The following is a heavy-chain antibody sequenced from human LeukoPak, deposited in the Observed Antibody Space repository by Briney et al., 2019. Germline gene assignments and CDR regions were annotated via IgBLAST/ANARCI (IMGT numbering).Heavy chain of an antibody. J-gene: IGHJ5*02. CDR3: ARGLGATATNWFDP. CDR2: MNPNSGNT. D-gene: IGHD6-13*01. Sequence: GAPVKVSCKASGYTFTSHDINWVRQATGQGLEWMGWMNPNSGNTGYAQKFQGRVTFTRDTSISTAYMELSSLRSEDTAVYYCARGLGATATNWFDPWGQGTLVTVSS. V-gene: IGHV1-8*03. CDR1: GYTFTSHD.